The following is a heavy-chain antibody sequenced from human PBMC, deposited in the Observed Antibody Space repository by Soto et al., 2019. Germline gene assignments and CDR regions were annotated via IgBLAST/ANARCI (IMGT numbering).Heavy chain of an antibody. D-gene: IGHD3-10*01. CDR1: GYTFTGYY. J-gene: IGHJ3*02. CDR2: INPNSGGT. V-gene: IGHV1-2*04. Sequence: GASVKVSCKASGYTFTGYYMHWVRQAPGQGLGWMGWINPNSGGTNYAQKFQGWVTMTRATSISTAYVELSRLRSDDTAVYYCARLYGSGTRDAFDIWGQGTMVTVSS. CDR3: ARLYGSGTRDAFDI.